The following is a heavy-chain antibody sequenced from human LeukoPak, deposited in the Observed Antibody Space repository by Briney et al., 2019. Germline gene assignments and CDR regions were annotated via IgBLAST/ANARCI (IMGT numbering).Heavy chain of an antibody. V-gene: IGHV4-59*01. Sequence: SETLSLTCTVSGGSISSYYWSWIRQPPGKGLEWIGYIYYSGSTNYNPSLKGRVTISVDTSKNQFSLKLSSVTAADTAVYYCARAGYYDFWSGPNWFDPWGQGTLVTVSS. CDR3: ARAGYYDFWSGPNWFDP. CDR1: GGSISSYY. J-gene: IGHJ5*02. D-gene: IGHD3-3*01. CDR2: IYYSGST.